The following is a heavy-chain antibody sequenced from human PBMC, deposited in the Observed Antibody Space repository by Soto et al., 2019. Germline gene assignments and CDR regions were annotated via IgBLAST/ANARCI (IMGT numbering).Heavy chain of an antibody. CDR3: ATDPNGDYIGAFDN. CDR1: RFTFSSYA. Sequence: EVQLLESGGGLVPPGGSLRLSCAASRFTFSSYAMTWARQAPGKGLEWVSSITGSGGSTKYADSVKGRFTISRDNSKNTLYLQMDSLRADDTAVYYWATDPNGDYIGAFDNWGQGTMVTVSS. J-gene: IGHJ3*02. V-gene: IGHV3-23*01. D-gene: IGHD4-17*01. CDR2: ITGSGGST.